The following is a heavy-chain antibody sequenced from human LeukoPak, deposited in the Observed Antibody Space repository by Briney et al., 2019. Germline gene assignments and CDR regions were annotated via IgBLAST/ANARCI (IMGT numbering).Heavy chain of an antibody. D-gene: IGHD3-9*01. J-gene: IGHJ4*02. V-gene: IGHV1-18*01. CDR1: GYTFTSYG. Sequence: GASVKVSCKASGYTFTSYGISWVRQAPGQGREWMGWISAYNGNTNYAQKLQGRVTMTTDTSTSTAYMELRSLRSDDTAVYYCARPISDILTGYCVGYFDYWGQGTLVTVSS. CDR2: ISAYNGNT. CDR3: ARPISDILTGYCVGYFDY.